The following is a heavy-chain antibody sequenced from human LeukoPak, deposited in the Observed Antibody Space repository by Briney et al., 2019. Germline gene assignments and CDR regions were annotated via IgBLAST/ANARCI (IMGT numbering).Heavy chain of an antibody. V-gene: IGHV1-69*05. CDR3: AREPSKYSGSSADY. CDR1: GGTFSSYA. D-gene: IGHD6-6*01. J-gene: IGHJ4*02. Sequence: SVKVSXKASGGTFSSYAISWVRQAPGQGLEWMGGIIPIFGTANYAQKFQGRVTITTDESTSTAYMELSSLRSEDTAVYYCAREPSKYSGSSADYWGQGTLVTVSS. CDR2: IIPIFGTA.